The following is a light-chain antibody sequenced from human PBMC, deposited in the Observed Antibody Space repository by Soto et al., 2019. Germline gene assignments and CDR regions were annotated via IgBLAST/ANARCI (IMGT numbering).Light chain of an antibody. CDR1: YTNIGFYNF. CDR2: DVN. V-gene: IGLV2-11*01. J-gene: IGLJ1*01. Sequence: QSALTQPRSVSGSPGQSVTISCTGTYTNIGFYNFVSWYQQHPDKAPHLVIYDVNKRPSGVPDRFSGSKSGKTASLTISGLQADDEADYFCCSYAGTYTYVFGTGTKVTVL. CDR3: CSYAGTYTYV.